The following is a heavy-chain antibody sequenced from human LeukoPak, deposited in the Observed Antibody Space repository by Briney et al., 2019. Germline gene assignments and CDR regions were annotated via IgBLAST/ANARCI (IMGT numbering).Heavy chain of an antibody. Sequence: PGGSLRLSCAASGFTFSSYAMSWVRQAPGKGLEWVSAISGSGSNTYYADSVKGGFTISRDNSKDTLYLQMNSLRVEDTAVYYCAKGRPGYYYYGMDVWGQGTTVTVSS. CDR2: ISGSGSNT. V-gene: IGHV3-23*01. J-gene: IGHJ6*02. CDR3: AKGRPGYYYYGMDV. CDR1: GFTFSSYA.